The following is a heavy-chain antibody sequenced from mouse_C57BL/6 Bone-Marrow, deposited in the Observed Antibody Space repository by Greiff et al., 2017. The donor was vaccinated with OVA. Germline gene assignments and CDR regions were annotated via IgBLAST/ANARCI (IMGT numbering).Heavy chain of an antibody. J-gene: IGHJ4*01. V-gene: IGHV1-52*01. CDR1: GYTFTSYW. Sequence: QVQLKQPGAELVRPGSSVKLSCKASGYTFTSYWMHWVKQRPIQGLEWIGNIDPSDSETHYNQKFKDKATLTVDKSSSTAYMQLSSLTSEDSAVYYCARGIFIRPHYYAMDYWGQGTSVTVSS. CDR2: IDPSDSET. D-gene: IGHD1-1*01. CDR3: ARGIFIRPHYYAMDY.